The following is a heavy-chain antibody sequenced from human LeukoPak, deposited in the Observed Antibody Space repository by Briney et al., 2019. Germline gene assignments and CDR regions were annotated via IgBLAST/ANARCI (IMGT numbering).Heavy chain of an antibody. D-gene: IGHD3-16*02. CDR1: GFTFSSYW. V-gene: IGHV3-7*01. CDR2: IKQDGSEK. J-gene: IGHJ3*02. CDR3: ARVDMITFGGVIDTSDAFDI. Sequence: GGSLRLSCAASGFTFSSYWMSWVRQAPGKGLEWVANIKQDGSEKYYVDSVKGRFTISRDNAKNSLYLQMNSLRAEDTAVYYCARVDMITFGGVIDTSDAFDIWGQGTMVTVSS.